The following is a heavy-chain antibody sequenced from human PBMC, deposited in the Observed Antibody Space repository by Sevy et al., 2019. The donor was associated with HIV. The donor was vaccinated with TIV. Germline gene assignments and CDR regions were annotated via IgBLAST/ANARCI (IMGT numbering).Heavy chain of an antibody. Sequence: GGSPRLSCVASGFTFSNYGTHWVRQAPGKGLEWVAITSYNEGGENYADSVKGRFTISRDNSKNTVYLQMYRLTTEDTVVYYCAKDTGSSGYDHYGLDVWGQGTTVTVSS. CDR3: AKDTGSSGYDHYGLDV. CDR2: TSYNEGGE. D-gene: IGHD6-19*01. CDR1: GFTFSNYG. J-gene: IGHJ6*02. V-gene: IGHV3-30*18.